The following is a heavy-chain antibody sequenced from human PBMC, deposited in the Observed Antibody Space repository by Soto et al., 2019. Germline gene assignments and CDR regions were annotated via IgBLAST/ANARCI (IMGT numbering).Heavy chain of an antibody. V-gene: IGHV3-9*01. Sequence: GGSLRLSCAASGFTFDDYAMHWVRQAPGKGLEWVSGISWNSGSIGYADSVKGRFTISRDNAKNSLYLQMNSLRAEDTALYYCAKSGYSGYDYGGVDFDYWGQGTLVTVSS. CDR2: ISWNSGSI. CDR3: AKSGYSGYDYGGVDFDY. J-gene: IGHJ4*02. D-gene: IGHD5-12*01. CDR1: GFTFDDYA.